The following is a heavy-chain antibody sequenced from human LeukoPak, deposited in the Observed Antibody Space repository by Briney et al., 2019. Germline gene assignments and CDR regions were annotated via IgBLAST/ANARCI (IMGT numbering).Heavy chain of an antibody. Sequence: GESLKISCKSSGYSFTNYWIGWVRQAPGQGLEWMGWISAYNGNTNYAQKFQGRVTMTTDTSTSTAYMELRSLRSDDTAVYYCARASESGWREFDYWGQGTLVTVSS. CDR1: GYSFTNYW. CDR2: ISAYNGNT. CDR3: ARASESGWREFDY. D-gene: IGHD6-19*01. V-gene: IGHV1-18*04. J-gene: IGHJ4*02.